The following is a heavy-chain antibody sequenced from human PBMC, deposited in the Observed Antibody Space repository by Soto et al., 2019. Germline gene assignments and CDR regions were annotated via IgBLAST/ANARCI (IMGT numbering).Heavy chain of an antibody. Sequence: PSETLSLTCTVAGGSISSYYWSWIRQPPGKGLEWIGYIYYSVSTNYNPSLKSRVTISVDTTKIQFSRKLNSVTAADTAVYYCASSAVYRGGDIWGQGTMVTVSS. CDR3: ASSAVYRGGDI. V-gene: IGHV4-59*01. D-gene: IGHD3-16*01. CDR1: GGSISSYY. J-gene: IGHJ3*02. CDR2: IYYSVST.